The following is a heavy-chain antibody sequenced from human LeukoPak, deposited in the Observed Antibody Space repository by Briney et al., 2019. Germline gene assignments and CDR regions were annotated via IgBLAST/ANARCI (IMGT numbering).Heavy chain of an antibody. CDR1: GGSINNYY. Sequence: SETLSLTCTVSGGSINNYYWSWIRQPLGKGLEWIAYIYETGHTGYNPSLKTRVTISLDTSKNQFSLKLNSVTAADTAVYYCARHFLRGGFDSWGQGTLVAVSS. CDR2: IYETGHT. CDR3: ARHFLRGGFDS. V-gene: IGHV4-59*08. D-gene: IGHD5-12*01. J-gene: IGHJ4*02.